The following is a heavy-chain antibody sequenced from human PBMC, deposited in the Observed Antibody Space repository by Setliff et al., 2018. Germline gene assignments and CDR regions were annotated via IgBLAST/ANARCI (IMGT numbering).Heavy chain of an antibody. V-gene: IGHV1-46*01. CDR2: INPGGLTS. CDR1: RYSFTSHY. D-gene: IGHD6-25*01. Sequence: PSVKVSCKTSRYSFTSHYMHWVRQAPGQGLEWMGIINPGGLTSSSTQKFEGRVTMTRDTSTSTVYMELNSLTSDDTAVYYCARAGLAAAGRKGVFDHWGQGTLVTVSS. CDR3: ARAGLAAAGRKGVFDH. J-gene: IGHJ4*02.